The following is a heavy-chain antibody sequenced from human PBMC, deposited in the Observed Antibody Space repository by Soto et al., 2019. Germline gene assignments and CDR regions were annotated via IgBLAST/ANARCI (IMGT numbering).Heavy chain of an antibody. V-gene: IGHV1-69*01. CDR3: ASRGRPTMVTPPTT. CDR2: IIPIFGTA. J-gene: IGHJ3*01. CDR1: GGTFSSYA. Sequence: QVQLVQSGAEVKKPGSSVKVSCKASGGTFSSYAMSWVRQAPGQGLEWMGGIIPIFGTANYAQKFQGRVTITADESTSTAYMELSSLRSEDTAVYYCASRGRPTMVTPPTTWGQGTMVTVSS. D-gene: IGHD4-17*01.